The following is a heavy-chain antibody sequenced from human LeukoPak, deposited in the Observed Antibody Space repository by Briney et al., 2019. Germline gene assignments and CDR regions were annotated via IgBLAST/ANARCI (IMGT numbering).Heavy chain of an antibody. Sequence: QPGGSLRLSCAASGFTFSSYEMNWVRQAPGKGLEWVSYISSSGSTIYYADSVKGRFTIPRDNAKNSLYLQMNSLRAEDTAVYYCARGGNDYGIYIHFDYWGQGTLVTVSS. J-gene: IGHJ4*02. CDR2: ISSSGSTI. D-gene: IGHD4-11*01. CDR3: ARGGNDYGIYIHFDY. CDR1: GFTFSSYE. V-gene: IGHV3-48*03.